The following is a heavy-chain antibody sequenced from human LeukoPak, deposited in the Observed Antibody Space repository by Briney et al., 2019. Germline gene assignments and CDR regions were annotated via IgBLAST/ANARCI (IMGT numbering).Heavy chain of an antibody. J-gene: IGHJ4*02. CDR2: LYYSGST. V-gene: IGHV4-39*07. CDR3: ARGRRLRY. CDR1: GGSISSSTFY. Sequence: SSETLSLTCTVSGGSISSSTFYWGWIRQPPGKGLEWIGSLYYSGSTYYNPSLKSRVTISVDTSKNQFSLKLSSVTAADTAVYYCARGRRLRYWGQGTLVTVSS.